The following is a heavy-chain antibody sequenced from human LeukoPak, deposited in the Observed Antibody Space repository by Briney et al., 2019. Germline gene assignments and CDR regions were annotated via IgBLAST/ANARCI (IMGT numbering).Heavy chain of an antibody. CDR2: IYYSGST. CDR3: ARGLGRSYYYDSSGYFDY. V-gene: IGHV4-59*01. D-gene: IGHD3-22*01. Sequence: SETLSLTCTVSGGSISSYYWSWIRQPPGKGLEWIGYIYYSGSTNYNPPLKSRVTISVDTSKNQFSLKLSSVTAADTAVYYCARGLGRSYYYDSSGYFDYWGQGTLVTVSS. J-gene: IGHJ4*02. CDR1: GGSISSYY.